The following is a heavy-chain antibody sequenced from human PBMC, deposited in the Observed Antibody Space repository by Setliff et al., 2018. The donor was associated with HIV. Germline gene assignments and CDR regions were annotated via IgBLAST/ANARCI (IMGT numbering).Heavy chain of an antibody. J-gene: IGHJ5*02. CDR1: GLTVSSNY. CDR2: IYTDGTT. Sequence: LRLSCAASGLTVSSNYISWVRQAPGKGLEWVSVIYTDGTTHYADSVKGRFTISRDNSKITVYLQMSSLRAEDTATYYCARTFRVLRYFGPWGQGTLVTVSS. CDR3: ARTFRVLRYFGP. V-gene: IGHV3-53*01. D-gene: IGHD3-9*01.